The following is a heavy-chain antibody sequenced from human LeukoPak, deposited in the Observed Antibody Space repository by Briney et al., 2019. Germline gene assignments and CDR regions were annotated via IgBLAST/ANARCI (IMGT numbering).Heavy chain of an antibody. V-gene: IGHV3-23*01. Sequence: GGSLRLSCAASGFTFTSYAMRWVRQAPGKGLEWVSAINDDGGSTYYADSVKGRFTISRDNFKNTLYLQMNSLRAEDTALYFCVQRTPAYHLDYWGQGTLVTVSS. CDR2: INDDGGST. D-gene: IGHD1-1*01. CDR1: GFTFTSYA. J-gene: IGHJ4*02. CDR3: VQRTPAYHLDY.